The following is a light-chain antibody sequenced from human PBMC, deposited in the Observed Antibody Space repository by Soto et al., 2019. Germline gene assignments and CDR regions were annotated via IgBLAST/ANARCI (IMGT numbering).Light chain of an antibody. CDR2: AAS. CDR1: QGISSY. V-gene: IGKV1-39*01. J-gene: IGKJ4*01. Sequence: DIQLTQSPSFLSASVGDRVTITCRASQGISSYLAWYQQKPGKAPKLLIYAASTLQSGVPSRFSGSGSGTDFTLTISSLQPEDFATYYCQQSYITPPTFGGGTKVDIK. CDR3: QQSYITPPT.